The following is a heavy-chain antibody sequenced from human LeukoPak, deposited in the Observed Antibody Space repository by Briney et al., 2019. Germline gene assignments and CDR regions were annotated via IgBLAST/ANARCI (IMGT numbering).Heavy chain of an antibody. CDR2: ISGSGGST. D-gene: IGHD2-2*01. Sequence: GGSVRLSCAASGFTFSSYAMSWVRQAPGKGLEWVSAISGSGGSTYYADSVKGRFTISRDNAKNSLFLQMNNLRAEDTAIYYCAREGLPAAQSAYYYYYYYMDVWGKGTTVTISS. CDR3: AREGLPAAQSAYYYYYYYMDV. CDR1: GFTFSSYA. V-gene: IGHV3-23*01. J-gene: IGHJ6*03.